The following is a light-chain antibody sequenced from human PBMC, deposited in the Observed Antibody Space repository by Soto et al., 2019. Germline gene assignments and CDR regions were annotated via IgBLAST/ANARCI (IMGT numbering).Light chain of an antibody. CDR3: ALYMGSGISA. J-gene: IGLJ2*01. Sequence: QTVVTQEPSFSVSPGGTVTLTCGLSSGSVSTTYCPSWYQQTPGQAPRTLIYSTNTRSSGVPDRFSGSILGDKAALTTTGAQADDESDYYCALYMGSGISAFGGGTQLTVL. CDR1: SGSVSTTYC. V-gene: IGLV8-61*01. CDR2: STN.